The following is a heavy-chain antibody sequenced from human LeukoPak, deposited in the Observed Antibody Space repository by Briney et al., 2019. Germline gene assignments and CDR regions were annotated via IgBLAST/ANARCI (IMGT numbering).Heavy chain of an antibody. Sequence: PSETLSLTCAVCGYFISSGYYWGWLRQPPGKGLEWIGSIYHSGSTYYNPCLKSRVTISVDSTKNQFSLKLSSVTAADTAVYYCARGDFWSGLLTTNYYYMDVWGKGTTVTVSS. V-gene: IGHV4-38-2*01. D-gene: IGHD3-3*01. CDR3: ARGDFWSGLLTTNYYYMDV. CDR2: IYHSGST. J-gene: IGHJ6*03. CDR1: GYFISSGYY.